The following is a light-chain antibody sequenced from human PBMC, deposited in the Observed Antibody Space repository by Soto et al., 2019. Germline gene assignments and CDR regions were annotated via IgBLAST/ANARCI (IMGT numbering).Light chain of an antibody. J-gene: IGLJ1*01. Sequence: QSLLTHPRSLSGSPGQSVTISCTGTSSDVGGYNYVSWYQQHPGKAPKLMIYDVTTRPSGVPDRFSGSKSGNTASLTISGLQAEDEADYYCSSHAGSSVVFGTGTKVTVL. CDR3: SSHAGSSVV. CDR1: SSDVGGYNY. CDR2: DVT. V-gene: IGLV2-11*01.